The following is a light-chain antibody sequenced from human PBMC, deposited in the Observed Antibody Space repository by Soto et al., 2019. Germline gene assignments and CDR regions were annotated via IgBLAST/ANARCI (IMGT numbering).Light chain of an antibody. CDR3: QKYNSDSYT. Sequence: DIQMTQSPSSLSASVGDRVTITCRASQGISNYLAWYQQKPGKVPKLLIYAASTLQSGVPSGFSGSGSGTDFTLTIISLQPEDVVTYYCQKYNSDSYTFGQGTKLEIK. V-gene: IGKV1-27*01. CDR2: AAS. CDR1: QGISNY. J-gene: IGKJ2*01.